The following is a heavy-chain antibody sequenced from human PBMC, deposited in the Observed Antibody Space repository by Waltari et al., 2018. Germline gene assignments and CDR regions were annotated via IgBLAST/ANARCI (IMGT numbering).Heavy chain of an antibody. CDR3: ARCQGDYEASGYYGMDV. Sequence: QVQLVQSGAEVKKPGSSVKVSCKASGCTFSSYAISWVRQAPGQGLEWMGGIIRIFGTANYAQKFQGRVTITADKSTSTAYMELSSLRSEDTAVYYCARCQGDYEASGYYGMDVWGQGTTVTVSS. V-gene: IGHV1-69*14. D-gene: IGHD4-17*01. CDR2: IIRIFGTA. J-gene: IGHJ6*02. CDR1: GCTFSSYA.